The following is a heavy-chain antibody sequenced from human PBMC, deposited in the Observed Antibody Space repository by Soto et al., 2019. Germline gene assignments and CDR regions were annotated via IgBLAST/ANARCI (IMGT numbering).Heavy chain of an antibody. CDR2: IYYSGST. CDR1: GGSISSYY. Sequence: SQTLSLPCTVSGGSISSYYWSWIRQPPGKGLEWIGYIYYSGSTNYNPSLKSRVTISVDTSKNQFSLKLSSVTAADTAVYYCARRLGYCSGGSCPYNWFDPWGQGTLVTVSS. D-gene: IGHD2-15*01. V-gene: IGHV4-59*08. CDR3: ARRLGYCSGGSCPYNWFDP. J-gene: IGHJ5*02.